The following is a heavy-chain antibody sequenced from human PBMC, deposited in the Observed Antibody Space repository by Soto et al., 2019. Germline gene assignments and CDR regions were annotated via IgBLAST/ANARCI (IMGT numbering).Heavy chain of an antibody. J-gene: IGHJ3*02. D-gene: IGHD3-10*01. V-gene: IGHV4-39*07. CDR1: GGSIRSSSYL. Sequence: SETLSLTCAVSGGSIRSSSYLWGWMRQPPGKGLEWIGDVHRSGSNNQKSSLNSRVTISVDTSKSHFSLKLSSVTAADTAVYYCARVVWFGELLQHDAFDIWGQGTTVTVSS. CDR2: VHRSGSN. CDR3: ARVVWFGELLQHDAFDI.